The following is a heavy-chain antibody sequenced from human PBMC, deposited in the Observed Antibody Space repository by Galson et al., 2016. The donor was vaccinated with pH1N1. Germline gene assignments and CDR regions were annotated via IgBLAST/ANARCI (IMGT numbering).Heavy chain of an antibody. CDR3: ARFNYGDYVYYFDY. CDR2: IDWDDDK. D-gene: IGHD4-17*01. V-gene: IGHV2-70*01. J-gene: IGHJ4*02. Sequence: PALVKPTQTLTLTCTFSGFSLSTSGMCVSWIRQPPGKALEWLALIDWDDDKYYSTSLKTRLTISKDTSKNQVVLTMTNMDPVDTATYYCARFNYGDYVYYFDYWGQGTLVTVSS. CDR1: GFSLSTSGMC.